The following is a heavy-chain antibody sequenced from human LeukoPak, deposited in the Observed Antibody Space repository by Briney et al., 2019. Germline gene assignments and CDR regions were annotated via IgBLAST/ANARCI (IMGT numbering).Heavy chain of an antibody. V-gene: IGHV3-74*01. CDR1: GFTFSSYW. J-gene: IGHJ3*02. Sequence: GGSLRLSCAASGFTFSSYWMHWVRQAPGKGLVWVSRINSDGSSTSYADSVRGRFTISRDNAKNTLYLQTNSLRAEDTAVYYCARERANDAFDIWGQGTMVTVSS. CDR2: INSDGSST. D-gene: IGHD1-26*01. CDR3: ARERANDAFDI.